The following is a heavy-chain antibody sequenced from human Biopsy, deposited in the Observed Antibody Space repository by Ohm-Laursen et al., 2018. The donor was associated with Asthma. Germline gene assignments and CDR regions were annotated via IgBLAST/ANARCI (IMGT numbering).Heavy chain of an antibody. CDR1: GFTFSSYG. CDR3: ASQSIGPDFWSGYYYFDY. J-gene: IGHJ4*02. V-gene: IGHV3-30*03. D-gene: IGHD3-3*01. Sequence: SSLRLSCAASGFTFSSYGMHWVRQAPGKGLGWVAGISYDGSNKYYADSVKGRFTISRDNSKNTLYLQMNSLRAEDTAVYYCASQSIGPDFWSGYYYFDYWGQGTLVTVSS. CDR2: ISYDGSNK.